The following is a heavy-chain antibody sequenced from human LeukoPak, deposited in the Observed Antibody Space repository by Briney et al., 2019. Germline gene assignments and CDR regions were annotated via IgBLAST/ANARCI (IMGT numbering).Heavy chain of an antibody. V-gene: IGHV4-30-2*01. CDR1: GGSISSGGYY. CDR3: ASSSGLVDY. J-gene: IGHJ4*02. CDR2: IYHSGST. D-gene: IGHD3-3*01. Sequence: SETLSLTCTVSGGSISSGGYYWSWIRQPPGKGLEWIGYIYHSGSTYYNPSLKSRVTISVDRSKNQFSLKLSSVTAADTAVYYCASSSGLVDYWGQGTLVTVSS.